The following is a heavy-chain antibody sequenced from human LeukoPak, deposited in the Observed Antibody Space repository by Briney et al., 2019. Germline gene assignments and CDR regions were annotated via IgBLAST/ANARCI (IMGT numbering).Heavy chain of an antibody. CDR1: GYTFTSYG. V-gene: IGHV1-18*01. CDR2: ISAYNGNT. D-gene: IGHD6-19*01. CDR3: ARDYLAVAGKAFDY. Sequence: ASVKVSCTASGYTFTSYGIGWVRQAPGQGLEWMGWISAYNGNTNYAQKLQGRVTMTTDTSTSTAYMELRSLRSDDTAVYYCARDYLAVAGKAFDYWGQGTLVTVSS. J-gene: IGHJ4*02.